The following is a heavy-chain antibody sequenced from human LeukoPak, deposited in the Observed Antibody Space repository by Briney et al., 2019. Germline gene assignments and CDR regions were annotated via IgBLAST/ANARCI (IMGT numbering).Heavy chain of an antibody. J-gene: IGHJ6*02. CDR2: ISWDGGST. CDR1: GFTFDDYA. CDR3: AKDTLFDSSGYSPNYYYGMDV. V-gene: IGHV3-43D*03. D-gene: IGHD3-22*01. Sequence: PGGSLRLSCAASGFTFDDYAMHWVRQAPGKGLEWVSLISWDGGSTYYADSVKGRFTISRDNSKNSLYLQMNSLRAEDTALYYCAKDTLFDSSGYSPNYYYGMDVWGQGTTVTVSS.